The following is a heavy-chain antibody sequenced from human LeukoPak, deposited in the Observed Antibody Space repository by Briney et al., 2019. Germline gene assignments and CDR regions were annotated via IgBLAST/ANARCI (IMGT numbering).Heavy chain of an antibody. D-gene: IGHD3-10*01. J-gene: IGHJ3*02. CDR2: ISGGGGST. CDR1: GFIFGSYA. CDR3: AKRDYYGSGKAFDI. V-gene: IGHV3-23*01. Sequence: GGSLRLSCAASGFIFGSYAMTWVRQAPGKGLEWVSTISGGGGSTYYADSVKGRFTISRDNSKNTLYLQMNSLRAEDTAVYYCAKRDYYGSGKAFDIWGQGTMVTVSS.